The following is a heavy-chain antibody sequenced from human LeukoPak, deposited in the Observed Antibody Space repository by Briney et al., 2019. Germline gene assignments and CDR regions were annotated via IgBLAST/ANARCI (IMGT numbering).Heavy chain of an antibody. CDR3: ARVPHYYDSSGYIDAFDI. Sequence: SVKVSCKASGGTFSSYAISWVRQAPGQGLEWMGGIIPIFGTANYAQKFQGRVTITADESTSTAYMELSSLRSGDTAVYYCARVPHYYDSSGYIDAFDIWGQGTMVTVSS. CDR1: GGTFSSYA. CDR2: IIPIFGTA. J-gene: IGHJ3*02. V-gene: IGHV1-69*13. D-gene: IGHD3-22*01.